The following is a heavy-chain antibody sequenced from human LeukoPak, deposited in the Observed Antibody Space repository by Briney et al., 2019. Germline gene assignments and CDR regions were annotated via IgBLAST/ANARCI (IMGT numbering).Heavy chain of an antibody. Sequence: GGSLRLSCSASGFTFSSYAMHWVRQAPGKGLEYVSAISSNGGSTYYADSVKGRSTISRDNSKNTLYLQMSSLRVDDTAVYYCVKTHFDHYYGLDVWGQGTTVIVSS. J-gene: IGHJ6*02. CDR1: GFTFSSYA. CDR3: VKTHFDHYYGLDV. CDR2: ISSNGGST. V-gene: IGHV3-64D*09.